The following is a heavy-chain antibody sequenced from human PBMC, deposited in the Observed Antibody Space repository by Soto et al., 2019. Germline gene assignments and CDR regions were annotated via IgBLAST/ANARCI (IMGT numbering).Heavy chain of an antibody. D-gene: IGHD3-22*01. V-gene: IGHV3-23*01. J-gene: IGHJ4*02. CDR3: AKVLTMIVMVSPFDY. Sequence: GGSLRLSCAASGFTFSSYAMSWVRQAPGKGLEWVSAISGSGGSTYYADSVKGRFTISRDNSKNTLYLQMNSLRAEDTAVYYCAKVLTMIVMVSPFDYWGQGTLVTVSS. CDR1: GFTFSSYA. CDR2: ISGSGGST.